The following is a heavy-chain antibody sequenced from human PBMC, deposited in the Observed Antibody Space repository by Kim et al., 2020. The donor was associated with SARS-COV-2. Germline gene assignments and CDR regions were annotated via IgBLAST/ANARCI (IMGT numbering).Heavy chain of an antibody. CDR3: RTWLHSFDF. V-gene: IGHV3-7*03. CDR2: ITQHETQK. J-gene: IGHJ3*01. Sequence: GGSLRLSCAASGFSFSDYWMYWARQAPGKGLEWVAYITQHETQKSFVDSVRGRFTISRDNAKKSLYLQIHSLRVEDTAVYFCRTWLHSFDFWGQGTMVTVSS. D-gene: IGHD2-2*01. CDR1: GFSFSDYW.